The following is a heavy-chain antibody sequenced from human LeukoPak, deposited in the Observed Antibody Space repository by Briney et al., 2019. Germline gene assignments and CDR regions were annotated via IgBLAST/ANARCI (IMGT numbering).Heavy chain of an antibody. J-gene: IGHJ1*01. CDR1: GYRFSTYW. CDR2: IFPYDSDT. CDR3: ASLYSSSWDPAEYFQH. Sequence: GESLKISCKGSGYRFSTYWIGWVRQMPGKGLEWMGIIFPYDSDTRYSPSFQGQVTISADKSISTAYLQWSSLKASDTAMYYCASLYSSSWDPAEYFQHWGQGTLVTVSS. V-gene: IGHV5-51*01. D-gene: IGHD6-6*01.